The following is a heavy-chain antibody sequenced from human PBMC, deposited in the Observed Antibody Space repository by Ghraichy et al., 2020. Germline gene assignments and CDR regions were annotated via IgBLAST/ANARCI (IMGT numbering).Heavy chain of an antibody. D-gene: IGHD3-16*01. V-gene: IGHV3-49*03. CDR2: IRRKVFGGST. CDR3: SGGLNTYARPWNYGMDV. Sequence: GGSLRLSCRASGFPFGDYVMSWFRQAPGKGLEWVGFIRRKVFGGSTEYAASVRGRCTISRDDSKSTAYLQMNSLKIEDTGVYYCSGGLNTYARPWNYGMDVWGQGTTVTVSS. CDR1: GFPFGDYV. J-gene: IGHJ6*02.